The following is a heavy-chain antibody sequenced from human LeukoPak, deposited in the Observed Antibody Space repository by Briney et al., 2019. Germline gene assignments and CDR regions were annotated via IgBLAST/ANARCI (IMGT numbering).Heavy chain of an antibody. J-gene: IGHJ3*02. CDR2: IGGSGATT. V-gene: IGHV3-23*01. Sequence: GGSLRLSCAASGFTFSSYAMSWVRQAPGKGLEWVSAIGGSGATTYYADSVKGRFTISRDNSKSTLYLQVNSLRAEDTAVYYCARVGWVLRYAFDIWGQGTMVTVSS. CDR1: GFTFSSYA. D-gene: IGHD3-16*01. CDR3: ARVGWVLRYAFDI.